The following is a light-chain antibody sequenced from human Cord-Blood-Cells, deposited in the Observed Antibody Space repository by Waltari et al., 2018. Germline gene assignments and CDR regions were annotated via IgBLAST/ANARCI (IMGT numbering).Light chain of an antibody. Sequence: EIVMTQSPATLPVSPGERATLSCRTSQSLSSNLARYQQKPGQAPRLLIYGASTRATGIPARFSGSGSGTEFTLTISSLQSEDFAVYYCQQYNNWPRTFGQGTKVEIK. CDR3: QQYNNWPRT. J-gene: IGKJ1*01. CDR2: GAS. V-gene: IGKV3-15*01. CDR1: QSLSSN.